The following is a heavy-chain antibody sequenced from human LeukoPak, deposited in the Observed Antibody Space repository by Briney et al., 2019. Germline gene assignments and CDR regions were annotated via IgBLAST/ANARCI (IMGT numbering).Heavy chain of an antibody. Sequence: ASVKVSCKASGHTFTSYAMNWVRQAPGQGLEWMGWINTNTGNPTYAQGFTGPFVFSLDTSVTTAYLEISSLKAEDTAVYYCAGVVGAAAYDAFDIWGQGTMVTVSS. V-gene: IGHV7-4-1*02. CDR1: GHTFTSYA. D-gene: IGHD1-26*01. J-gene: IGHJ3*02. CDR2: INTNTGNP. CDR3: AGVVGAAAYDAFDI.